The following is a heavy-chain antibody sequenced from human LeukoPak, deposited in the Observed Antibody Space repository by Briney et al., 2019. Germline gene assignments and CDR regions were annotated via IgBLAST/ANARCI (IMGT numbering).Heavy chain of an antibody. V-gene: IGHV1-46*01. CDR3: ARDKRGGSSGYYYDY. D-gene: IGHD3-22*01. Sequence: ASVKVSCKASGYRFTTYFIHWVRQAPGQGLEWMGLISPRGGDTTYAQSFQGRVSLTRDTSTTTVYMELTSLRAEDTAVYYCARDKRGGSSGYYYDYWGQGTLVTVSS. CDR2: ISPRGGDT. CDR1: GYRFTTYF. J-gene: IGHJ4*02.